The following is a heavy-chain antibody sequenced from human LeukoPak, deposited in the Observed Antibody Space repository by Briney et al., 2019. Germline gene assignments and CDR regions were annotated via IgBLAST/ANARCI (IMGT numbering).Heavy chain of an antibody. CDR2: IYYTGST. CDR3: ARQRTVVTPEFFDY. CDR1: GGSISTNNYY. D-gene: IGHD4-23*01. J-gene: IGHJ4*02. Sequence: PSETLSLTCAVSGGSISTNNYYWGWIRRPPGKGLEWIGSIYYTGSTYYNPSLKSRITISVDTSKNHFSLKLNSVTAADTAIYYCARQRTVVTPEFFDYWGQGTLVIVSS. V-gene: IGHV4-39*01.